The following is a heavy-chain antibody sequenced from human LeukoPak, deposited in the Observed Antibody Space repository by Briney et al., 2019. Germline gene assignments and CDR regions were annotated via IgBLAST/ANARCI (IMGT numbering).Heavy chain of an antibody. CDR1: GGSFSGYY. V-gene: IGHV4-34*01. D-gene: IGHD2-8*02. CDR3: ARGYWLYFDY. CDR2: INDTGST. J-gene: IGHJ4*02. Sequence: SETLSLTCGVSGGSFSGYYLSWIRQPPGKGLEWIGEINDTGSTKYNPSLKSRGTISVDTSKNQFSLKLSSVTAADTAVYYCARGYWLYFDYWGQGTLVTVSS.